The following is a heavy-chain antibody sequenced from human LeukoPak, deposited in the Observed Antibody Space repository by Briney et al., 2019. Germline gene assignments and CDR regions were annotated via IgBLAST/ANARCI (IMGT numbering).Heavy chain of an antibody. J-gene: IGHJ3*02. D-gene: IGHD3-22*01. Sequence: SETLSLTCTVSGVSISSSNSYWGWIRQPPGKGLEWIGYIYYSGSTNYNPSLKSRLTISVDTSKNQFSLKLSSVTAADTAVYYCAREQGYYDSSGYSKDVFDIWGQGTMVTVSS. V-gene: IGHV4-61*01. CDR2: IYYSGST. CDR3: AREQGYYDSSGYSKDVFDI. CDR1: GVSISSSNSY.